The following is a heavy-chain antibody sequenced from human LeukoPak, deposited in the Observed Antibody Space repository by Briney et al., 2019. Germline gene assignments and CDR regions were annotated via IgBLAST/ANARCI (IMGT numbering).Heavy chain of an antibody. CDR3: ARAPCGGDCYSPDYWYFDL. Sequence: SETLSLTCTVSTDSLSSYYWSWIRLPPGKGLEWIGYISYSGSTNYNPSLKGRVTISIDTSKKHFSLKLRSVTAADTATYYCARAPCGGDCYSPDYWYFDLWGRGTLVSVSS. CDR1: TDSLSSYY. J-gene: IGHJ2*01. CDR2: ISYSGST. V-gene: IGHV4-59*01. D-gene: IGHD2-21*02.